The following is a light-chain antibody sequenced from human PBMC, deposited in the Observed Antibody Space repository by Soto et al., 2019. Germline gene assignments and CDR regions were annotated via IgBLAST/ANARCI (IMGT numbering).Light chain of an antibody. J-gene: IGLJ2*01. CDR1: SSDIGGYNH. V-gene: IGLV2-14*01. Sequence: QSVLTQPASVSGSPGQSITISCTGTSSDIGGYNHVSWYQQHPGKAPKLMIYEVSDRPSGVSFRFSGSKSGNTASLTISGLQAEDEADYYCSSYAGSNNLFGGGTKLTVL. CDR2: EVS. CDR3: SSYAGSNNL.